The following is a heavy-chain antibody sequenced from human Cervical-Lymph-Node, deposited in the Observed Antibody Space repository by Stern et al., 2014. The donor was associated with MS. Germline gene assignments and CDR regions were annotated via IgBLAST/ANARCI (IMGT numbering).Heavy chain of an antibody. CDR3: ARAPNGDSGNYGPVAY. CDR2: ISPSGDST. D-gene: IGHD1-26*01. J-gene: IGHJ4*02. CDR1: GYTFTDFY. V-gene: IGHV1-46*01. Sequence: QVQLVQSGAEVKKPGASVKVSCKASGYTFTDFYMHWVRQVPGQGLEWVGIISPSGDSTRYAHRFQGRVSMTRDTSTSTVYMDLSSLRSEDTAVYYCARAPNGDSGNYGPVAYWGQGTLVTVSS.